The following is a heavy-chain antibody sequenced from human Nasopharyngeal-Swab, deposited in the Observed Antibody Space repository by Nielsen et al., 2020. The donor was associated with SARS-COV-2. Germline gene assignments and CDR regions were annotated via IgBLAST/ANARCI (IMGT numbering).Heavy chain of an antibody. CDR2: IYHSGST. D-gene: IGHD3-16*01. J-gene: IGHJ5*02. Sequence: GSLRLSCAASGFTVSSNYMSWVRQPPGKGLEWIGEIYHSGSTNYNPSLKSRVTISVDKSKTQFSLKLSSVTAADTAVYYCARVTWHLYNWFDPWGQGTLVTVSS. CDR3: ARVTWHLYNWFDP. V-gene: IGHV4-4*02. CDR1: GFTVSSNY.